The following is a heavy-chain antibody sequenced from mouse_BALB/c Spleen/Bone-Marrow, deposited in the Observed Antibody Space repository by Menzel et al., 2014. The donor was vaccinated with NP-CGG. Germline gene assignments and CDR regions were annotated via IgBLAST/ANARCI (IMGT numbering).Heavy chain of an antibody. V-gene: IGHV14-3*02. CDR3: SSYAMDY. CDR1: GFNIKDTY. Sequence: VQLQQSGAELVKPGASVKLSCTASGFNIKDTYMHWVKQRPEQGLEWIGRIDPANGNTKYDPKFQGKVTITADTSYNTAYLQLNSLTSEDTAVYFGSSYAMDYWGQGTSVTVSS. CDR2: IDPANGNT. J-gene: IGHJ4*01.